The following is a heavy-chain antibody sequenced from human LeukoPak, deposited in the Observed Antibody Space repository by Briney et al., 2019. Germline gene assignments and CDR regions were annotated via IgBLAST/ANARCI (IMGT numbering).Heavy chain of an antibody. D-gene: IGHD3-16*01. CDR3: ASQSYARFDP. Sequence: GGSLRLSCAAPGFTFRSKWMSWVRQAPGKGLEWVGNIQPDGSEQYPVDSVKGRFTISRDNARNSLFLQMNSLRVEDTAVYYCASQSYARFDPWGQGTLVTVSS. V-gene: IGHV3-7*01. CDR1: GFTFRSKW. CDR2: IQPDGSEQ. J-gene: IGHJ5*02.